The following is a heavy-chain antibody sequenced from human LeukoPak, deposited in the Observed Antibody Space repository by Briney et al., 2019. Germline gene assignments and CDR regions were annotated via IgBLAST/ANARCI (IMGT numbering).Heavy chain of an antibody. J-gene: IGHJ4*02. V-gene: IGHV1-2*02. CDR2: INPNSGGT. CDR1: GYTFTGYY. Sequence: ASAKVSCKASGYTFTGYYMHWVRQAPGQGLEWMGWINPNSGGTNYAQKFQGRVTMTRDTSISTAYMELSRLRSDDTAVYYCARDGTYYYDSSGYYPFDYWGQGTLVTVSS. CDR3: ARDGTYYYDSSGYYPFDY. D-gene: IGHD3-22*01.